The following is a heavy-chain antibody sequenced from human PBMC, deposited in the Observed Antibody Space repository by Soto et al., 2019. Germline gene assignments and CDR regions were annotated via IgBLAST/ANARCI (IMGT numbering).Heavy chain of an antibody. CDR1: GFTFSSYG. Sequence: GGSLRLSCAASGFTFSSYGMHWVRQAPGKGLEWVAVISYDGSNKYYADSVKGRFTISRDNSKNTLYLQMNSLRAEDTAVYYCAKLMIVVVTQNQTFDYWGQGTLVTVSS. D-gene: IGHD3-22*01. CDR2: ISYDGSNK. J-gene: IGHJ4*02. V-gene: IGHV3-30*18. CDR3: AKLMIVVVTQNQTFDY.